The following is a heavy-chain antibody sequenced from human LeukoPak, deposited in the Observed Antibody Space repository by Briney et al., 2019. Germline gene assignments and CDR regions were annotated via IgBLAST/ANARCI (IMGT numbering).Heavy chain of an antibody. J-gene: IGHJ5*01. CDR2: MCGTAGCT. V-gene: IGHV3-23*01. Sequence: PGGSLTLSWQSSGFTFPMYAMSWVRQAPGKGLEWVASMCGTAGCTFYPDSVKGRFIISRDNFKNILYLQMNSLRAEDTAIYYCAKDRPNFHENSGHYYRRDGDSWGQGTLVTVS. CDR1: GFTFPMYA. CDR3: AKDRPNFHENSGHYYRRDGDS. D-gene: IGHD3-22*01.